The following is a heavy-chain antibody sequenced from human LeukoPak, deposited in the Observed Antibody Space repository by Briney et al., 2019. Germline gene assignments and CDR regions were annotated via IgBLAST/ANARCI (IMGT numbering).Heavy chain of an antibody. Sequence: ASVKVSCKASGYTFTEYYMHWVRQAPGQGLEWMGWINPNSGATKYGQTFQGRVTMTRDTSISTAYMELSSLRSEDTAVYYCARGRGSGYDMRHYYYYYMDVWGKGTTVTISS. CDR3: ARGRGSGYDMRHYYYYYMDV. V-gene: IGHV1-2*02. J-gene: IGHJ6*03. D-gene: IGHD5-12*01. CDR1: GYTFTEYY. CDR2: INPNSGAT.